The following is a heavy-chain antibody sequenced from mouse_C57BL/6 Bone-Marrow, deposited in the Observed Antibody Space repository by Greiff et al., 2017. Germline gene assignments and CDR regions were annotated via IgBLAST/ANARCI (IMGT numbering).Heavy chain of an antibody. CDR1: GYTFTSYW. J-gene: IGHJ1*03. Sequence: VQLQQPGAELVKPGASVKLSCKASGYTFTSYWMHWVKQRPGQGLEWIGMIHPNSGSTNYNEKFKSKATLTVDKSSSTAYMQLSSLTSEDSAVYYCAREDYGIHWYFDVWGTGTTVTVSS. V-gene: IGHV1-64*01. D-gene: IGHD1-1*01. CDR2: IHPNSGST. CDR3: AREDYGIHWYFDV.